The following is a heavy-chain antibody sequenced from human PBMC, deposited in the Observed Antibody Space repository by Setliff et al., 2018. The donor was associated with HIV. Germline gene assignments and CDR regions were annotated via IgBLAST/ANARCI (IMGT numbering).Heavy chain of an antibody. V-gene: IGHV3-49*04. CDR3: VRDPGEGGWYFDL. CDR1: GFTFGGSG. D-gene: IGHD3-10*01. Sequence: PGGSLRFSCAASGFTFGGSGMNWVRQTPGKGLEWVGFIGSKAYGGTTEYAASVKGRFTISRDESESSLYLQMDSLKSDDTAVYYCVRDPGEGGWYFDLWGRGTLVTVSS. J-gene: IGHJ2*01. CDR2: IGSKAYGGTT.